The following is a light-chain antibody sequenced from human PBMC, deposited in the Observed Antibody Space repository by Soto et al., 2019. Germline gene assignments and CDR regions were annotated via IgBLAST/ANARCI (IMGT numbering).Light chain of an antibody. CDR2: ETS. V-gene: IGKV4-1*01. J-gene: IGKJ2*02. Sequence: IVMTQSPDSLAVSLGERATINCKSSQSVLYSSNNKNYLAWYQQKPGKAPNVLIYETSTLQDGVPSRFSGDGYGTDFTLSISSLHPEDFATYYCQQTFSLPRTFGQGTKVDNK. CDR3: QQTFSLPRT. CDR1: QSVLYSSNNKNY.